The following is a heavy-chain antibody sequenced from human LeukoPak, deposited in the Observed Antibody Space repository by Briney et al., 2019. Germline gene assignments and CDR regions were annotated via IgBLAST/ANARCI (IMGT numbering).Heavy chain of an antibody. V-gene: IGHV1-69*04. J-gene: IGHJ4*02. CDR2: IIPILNMT. D-gene: IGHD3-16*01. CDR1: GGVVDNYA. CDR3: VRGLRGSSPGYFEY. Sequence: ASVKVSFKFFGGVVDNYAVGWVRQAPGQGLEWVGRIIPILNMTNYEQTLLGRLSLTADTSTNTAYMELGDLPSDDTATYYCVRGLRGSSPGYFEYWGQGTVVAVSS.